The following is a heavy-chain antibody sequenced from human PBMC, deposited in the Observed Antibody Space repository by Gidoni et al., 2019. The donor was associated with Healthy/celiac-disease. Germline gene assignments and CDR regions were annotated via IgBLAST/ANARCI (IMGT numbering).Heavy chain of an antibody. CDR3: ARDPVGLMVYAISHFDY. D-gene: IGHD2-8*01. CDR1: GFTFSSYG. V-gene: IGHV3-33*01. CDR2: IWYDGSNK. Sequence: QVQLVESGGGVVQPGRSMRLSCAAAGFTFSSYGMHWVRQAPGKGLEWVAVIWYDGSNKYYADSVKGRFTISRDNSKNTLYLQMNSLRAEDTAVYYCARDPVGLMVYAISHFDYWGQGTLVTVSS. J-gene: IGHJ4*02.